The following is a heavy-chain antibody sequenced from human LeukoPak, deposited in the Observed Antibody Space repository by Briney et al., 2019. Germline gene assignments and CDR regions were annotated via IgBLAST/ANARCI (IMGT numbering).Heavy chain of an antibody. D-gene: IGHD1-26*01. J-gene: IGHJ3*02. Sequence: PGGSLRLSCAASGFTFSSYSMNWVRQATGKGLEWVSSISSSSSYIYYADSVKGRFTIYRDNAKNSLYLQMNSLRAEDTAVYYCARVVGGSYGAFDIWGQGTMVTVSS. CDR1: GFTFSSYS. V-gene: IGHV3-21*01. CDR2: ISSSSSYI. CDR3: ARVVGGSYGAFDI.